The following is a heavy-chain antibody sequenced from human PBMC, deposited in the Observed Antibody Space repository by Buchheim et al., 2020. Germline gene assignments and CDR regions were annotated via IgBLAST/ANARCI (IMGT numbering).Heavy chain of an antibody. CDR2: ISGSGGST. Sequence: EVQLLESGGGLVQPGGSLRLSCAASGFTFSSYAMSWVRQAPGKGLEWVLAISGSGGSTYYADSVKGRFTISRDTSKNTLYLQMNSLRAEDTAVYYCAKDFYRRYFDPQDALVQDYYYYYMDVWGKGTT. V-gene: IGHV3-23*01. J-gene: IGHJ6*03. D-gene: IGHD3-9*01. CDR1: GFTFSSYA. CDR3: AKDFYRRYFDPQDALVQDYYYYYMDV.